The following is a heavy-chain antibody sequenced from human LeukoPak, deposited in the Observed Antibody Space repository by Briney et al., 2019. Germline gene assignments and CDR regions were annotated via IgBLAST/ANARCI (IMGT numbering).Heavy chain of an antibody. J-gene: IGHJ4*02. Sequence: GGSLRLSCAASGFAFSSYTMSWVRQAPGKGLEWVSGVSGSGGSTHYADSVKGRFTISRDKSKNTLYLQMNSLRAEDTAVYYCAASLPNIVVVPATKGPFGYWGQGTLVTVSS. CDR1: GFAFSSYT. V-gene: IGHV3-23*01. CDR3: AASLPNIVVVPATKGPFGY. D-gene: IGHD2-2*01. CDR2: VSGSGGST.